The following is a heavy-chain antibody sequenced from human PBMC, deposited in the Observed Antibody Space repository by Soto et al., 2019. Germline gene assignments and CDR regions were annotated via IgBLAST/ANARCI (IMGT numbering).Heavy chain of an antibody. CDR2: INHSGST. CDR3: ARVWALIDY. CDR1: GGSFSGYY. V-gene: IGHV4-34*01. J-gene: IGHJ4*02. D-gene: IGHD3-10*01. Sequence: SETLSLTCAVYGGSFSGYYWSWIRQPPGKGLEWIGEINHSGSTNYNPSLKSRVTISVDTSKNQFSLKLSSVTAADTAVYYCARVWALIDYWGQGTLVTVSS.